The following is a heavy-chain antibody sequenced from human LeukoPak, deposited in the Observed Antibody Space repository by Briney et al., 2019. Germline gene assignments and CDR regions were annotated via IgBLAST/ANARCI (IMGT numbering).Heavy chain of an antibody. CDR1: GYTFTSYY. Sequence: ASVKVSCKASGYTFTSYYMHWVRQAPGQGLEWMGGIIPIFGTANYAQKFQGRVTITADESTSTAYMELSSLRSEDTAVYYCVRAMNARDGYNYFSWGQGTLVTVSS. V-gene: IGHV1-69*13. CDR3: VRAMNARDGYNYFS. J-gene: IGHJ5*02. D-gene: IGHD5-24*01. CDR2: IIPIFGTA.